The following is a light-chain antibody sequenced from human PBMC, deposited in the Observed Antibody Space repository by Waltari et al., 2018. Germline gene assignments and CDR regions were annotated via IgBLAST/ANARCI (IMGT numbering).Light chain of an antibody. V-gene: IGLV2-14*03. CDR1: RCHSGGFNS. J-gene: IGLJ2*01. Sequence: SALTQPDPVSGSPGQSITISCRGIRCHSGGFNSDSWCQQYPGEAPNLIIYDVTNRHSGVSDRFSGSKSGSSASLTISGLQPEDEADYYCSSFTSSTTGIFGGGTKLTVL. CDR2: DVT. CDR3: SSFTSSTTGI.